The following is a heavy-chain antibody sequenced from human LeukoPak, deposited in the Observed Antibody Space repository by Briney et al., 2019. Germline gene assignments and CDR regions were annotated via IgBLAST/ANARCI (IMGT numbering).Heavy chain of an antibody. V-gene: IGHV3-48*01. CDR3: ARDRGQRITIFGVVYYYYYYMDV. J-gene: IGHJ6*03. CDR2: ISSSSSTI. Sequence: SGGSLRLSCAASGFTFSSYSMNWVRQAPGKGLEWVSYISSSSSTIYYADSVKGRFTISRDNAKNSLYLQMNSLRAEDTAVYYCARDRGQRITIFGVVYYYYYYMDVWGKGTTVTVSS. CDR1: GFTFSSYS. D-gene: IGHD3-3*01.